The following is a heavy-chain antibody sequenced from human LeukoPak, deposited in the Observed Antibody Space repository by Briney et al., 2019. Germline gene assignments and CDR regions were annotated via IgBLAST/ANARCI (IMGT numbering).Heavy chain of an antibody. V-gene: IGHV3-53*01. D-gene: IGHD3-10*01. Sequence: GGSLRLSCAASGFTVSNNYMSWVRQPPGKGLEWVSLIYSAGRTFYADSVKGRFTISRDNSKNTLYLQMNSLRAEDTAIYYCAGSHEALGYWGQGTLVAVSS. J-gene: IGHJ4*02. CDR1: GFTVSNNY. CDR3: AGSHEALGY. CDR2: IYSAGRT.